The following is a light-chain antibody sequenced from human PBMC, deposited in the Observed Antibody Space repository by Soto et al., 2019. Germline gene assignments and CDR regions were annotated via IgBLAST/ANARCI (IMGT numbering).Light chain of an antibody. J-gene: IGKJ5*01. CDR1: QYISNN. Sequence: EIAMTQSPATLSVSLGERATLSCRASQYISNNLAWYQQRPGQAPSLLIYGASTRATGVPARFSGSGSGTVFLLSISVLQSEDSAVYYCQQYNHWSSITFGQGTRLEIK. V-gene: IGKV3-15*01. CDR3: QQYNHWSSIT. CDR2: GAS.